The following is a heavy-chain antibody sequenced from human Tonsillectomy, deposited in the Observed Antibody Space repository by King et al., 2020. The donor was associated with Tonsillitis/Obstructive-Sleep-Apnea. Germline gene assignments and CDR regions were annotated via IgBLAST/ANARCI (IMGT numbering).Heavy chain of an antibody. V-gene: IGHV3-30*18. CDR3: AKDNVDTAMVPFDY. CDR2: ISYDGSNK. Sequence: QLVQSGGGVVQPGRSLRLSCAASGFTFSSYGMHWVRQAPGKGLEWVAVISYDGSNKYYADSVKGRFTISRDNSKNTLYLQMNSLIAEDTAVYYCAKDNVDTAMVPFDYWGQGTLVTVSS. CDR1: GFTFSSYG. D-gene: IGHD5-18*01. J-gene: IGHJ4*02.